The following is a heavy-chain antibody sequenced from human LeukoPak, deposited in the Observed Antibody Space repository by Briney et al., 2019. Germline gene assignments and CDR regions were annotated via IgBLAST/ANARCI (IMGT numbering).Heavy chain of an antibody. D-gene: IGHD5-18*01. CDR2: ISGSAHKI. J-gene: IGHJ4*02. Sequence: GRSLRLSCAASGFTFSSYGMHWVRQAPGKGLEWVSVISGSAHKIRYADSVKGRFTISRDNSENIVYLQMNNLRAEDTAVYYCAGRVTGYSSGYVYWGQGTLVTVSS. CDR1: GFTFSSYG. CDR3: AGRVTGYSSGYVY. V-gene: IGHV3-23*01.